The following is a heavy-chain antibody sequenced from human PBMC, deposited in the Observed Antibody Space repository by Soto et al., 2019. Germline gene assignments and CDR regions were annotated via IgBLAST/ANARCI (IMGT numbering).Heavy chain of an antibody. CDR3: ARDYYDSSGYYTFDY. CDR2: IYYSGST. D-gene: IGHD3-22*01. Sequence: SETLSLTCTVSGGSISRGDYYWSLIRQPPGKGLEWIGYIYYSGSTYYNPSLKSRVTISVDTSKNQFSLKLSSVTAADTAVYYCARDYYDSSGYYTFDYWGQGTLVTVSS. CDR1: GGSISRGDYY. V-gene: IGHV4-30-4*01. J-gene: IGHJ4*02.